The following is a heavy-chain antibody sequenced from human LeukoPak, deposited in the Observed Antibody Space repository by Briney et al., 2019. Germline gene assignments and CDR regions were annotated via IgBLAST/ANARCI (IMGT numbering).Heavy chain of an antibody. CDR3: SREKGAFSPFGD. CDR1: GGSIATTNW. CDR2: VSLEGVR. Sequence: SETLSLSCGVSGGSIATTNWWSGVRQFPGQGLQWIAKVSLEGVRNYNPSLTSRVTMSLDRAKNLLYLNLNSVTAADTAVYYCSREKGAFSPFGDWGQGILVTV. D-gene: IGHD4/OR15-4a*01. J-gene: IGHJ4*02. V-gene: IGHV4-4*02.